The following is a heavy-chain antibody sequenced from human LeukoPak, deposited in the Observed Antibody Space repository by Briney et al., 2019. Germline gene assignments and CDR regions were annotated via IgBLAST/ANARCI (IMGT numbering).Heavy chain of an antibody. CDR1: GFTLSSYE. CDR2: ISSGSTI. Sequence: PGGSLRLSCAASGFTLSSYEMNWLRQAPGKGLEWVSYISSGSTIYDADSVKGRFTISRDNAKNSLYLQMNSLRAEDTAVYYCARESIAVAGAPFDYWGQGTLVTVSS. CDR3: ARESIAVAGAPFDY. D-gene: IGHD6-19*01. J-gene: IGHJ4*02. V-gene: IGHV3-48*03.